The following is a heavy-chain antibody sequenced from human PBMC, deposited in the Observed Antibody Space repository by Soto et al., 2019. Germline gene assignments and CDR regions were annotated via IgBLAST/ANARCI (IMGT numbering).Heavy chain of an antibody. J-gene: IGHJ4*02. Sequence: SETLSLTCAVYGGSFSGYYWSWIRQPPGKGLEWIGEINHSGSTNYNPSLKSRVTISVDTSKNQFSLKLSSVTAADTAVYYCARGAIYSSSSGYYFDYWGQGTLVTVSS. CDR3: ARGAIYSSSSGYYFDY. CDR1: GGSFSGYY. CDR2: INHSGST. V-gene: IGHV4-34*01. D-gene: IGHD6-6*01.